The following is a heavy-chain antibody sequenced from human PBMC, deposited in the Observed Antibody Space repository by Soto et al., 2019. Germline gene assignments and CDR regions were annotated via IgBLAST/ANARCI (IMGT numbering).Heavy chain of an antibody. D-gene: IGHD3-16*02. Sequence: EVQLLESGGSVVRPGGSLRLSCAASGFNFDDYGMSWVRQSPGKGLEWVSGLNWNGGSTGYADSVKGRFTISRDNAKNSLYLQMNSLRAEDAALYYCARDPDIMITFGGVIPGYFDYWGQGTLVTVSS. CDR1: GFNFDDYG. J-gene: IGHJ4*02. V-gene: IGHV3-20*04. CDR3: ARDPDIMITFGGVIPGYFDY. CDR2: LNWNGGST.